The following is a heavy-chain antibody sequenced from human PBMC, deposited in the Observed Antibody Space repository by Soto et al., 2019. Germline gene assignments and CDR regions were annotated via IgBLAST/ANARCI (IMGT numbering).Heavy chain of an antibody. J-gene: IGHJ4*02. D-gene: IGHD2-15*01. Sequence: GASVKVSCKASGNTVPNYAIHWVRQAPGQRLEWMGWINAGNGNTKYSQKFQGRVTITRDTSASTAYMELSSLRSEDTAVYYCARGVAPYYFDYWGQGTLVTVSS. CDR2: INAGNGNT. CDR3: ARGVAPYYFDY. CDR1: GNTVPNYA. V-gene: IGHV1-3*01.